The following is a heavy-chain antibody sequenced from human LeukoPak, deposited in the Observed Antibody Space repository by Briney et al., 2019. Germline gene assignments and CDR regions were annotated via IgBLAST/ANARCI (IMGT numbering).Heavy chain of an antibody. CDR2: ISYDGSNK. J-gene: IGHJ4*02. Sequence: PGRSLRLSCAASGFTFSSYAMHWVRQAPGKGLEWVAVISYDGSNKYYADSVKGRFTISRDNSKNTLYLQMNSLRAEDTAVYYCARDNRASDYWGQGALVTVSS. CDR3: ARDNRASDY. V-gene: IGHV3-30-3*01. CDR1: GFTFSSYA.